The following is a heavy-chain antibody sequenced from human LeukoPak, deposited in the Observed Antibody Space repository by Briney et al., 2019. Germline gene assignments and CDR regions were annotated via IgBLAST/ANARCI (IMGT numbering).Heavy chain of an antibody. CDR1: GGSISSGSYF. D-gene: IGHD3-10*01. V-gene: IGHV4-61*02. CDR2: IYTSGST. CDR3: ARVFDSGSQAYFYYMDV. Sequence: SETLSLTCTVSGGSISSGSYFWSWIRQPAGKGLEWIGRIYTSGSTNYNPSLKSRVTISVDTSKNQFSLKVSSVTAADTAVYYCARVFDSGSQAYFYYMDVWGKGTTVTISS. J-gene: IGHJ6*03.